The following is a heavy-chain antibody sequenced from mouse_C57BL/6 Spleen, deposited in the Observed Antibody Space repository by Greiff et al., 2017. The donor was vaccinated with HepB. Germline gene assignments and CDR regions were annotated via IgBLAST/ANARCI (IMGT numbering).Heavy chain of an antibody. D-gene: IGHD2-4*01. V-gene: IGHV5-6*01. CDR3: ARHRDYDYDRSWFAY. CDR2: ISSGGSYT. Sequence: EVKVVESGGDLVKPGGSLKLSCAASGFTFSSYGMSWVRQTPDKRLEWVATISSGGSYTYYPDSVKGRFTISRDNAKNTLYLQMSSLKSEDTAMYYCARHRDYDYDRSWFAYWGQGTLVTVSA. CDR1: GFTFSSYG. J-gene: IGHJ3*01.